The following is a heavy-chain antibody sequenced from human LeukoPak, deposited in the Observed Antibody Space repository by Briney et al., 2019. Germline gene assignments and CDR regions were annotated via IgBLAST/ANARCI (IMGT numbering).Heavy chain of an antibody. V-gene: IGHV2-5*02. CDR3: AHRMSRLLYSSGSLNY. J-gene: IGHJ4*02. CDR1: GFSLNTSGVG. Sequence: SGPTLVKPTQSLTLIYNLSGFSLNTSGVGVGWIRQPPGKALEWLAFIYWDDEKRYSPSLKTRLTVNKDTSKNQVVLTMTNMDPVDTATSYCAHRMSRLLYSSGSLNYWGQGTLVTVSS. CDR2: IYWDDEK. D-gene: IGHD3-10*01.